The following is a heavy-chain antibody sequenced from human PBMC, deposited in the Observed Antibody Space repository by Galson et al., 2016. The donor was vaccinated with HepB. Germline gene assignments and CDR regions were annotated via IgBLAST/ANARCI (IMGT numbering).Heavy chain of an antibody. Sequence: SLRLSCAASGFSFGSYALHWVRQTPAKGLEWVAVISGDGTNKYYADSVKGRFTISRDNSKNTLYLQMSSLRADDTAVYSCAKKGYSSGKFDAFDIWGQGTVVTVSS. CDR2: ISGDGTNK. J-gene: IGHJ3*02. CDR3: AKKGYSSGKFDAFDI. CDR1: GFSFGSYA. V-gene: IGHV3-30*18. D-gene: IGHD6-19*01.